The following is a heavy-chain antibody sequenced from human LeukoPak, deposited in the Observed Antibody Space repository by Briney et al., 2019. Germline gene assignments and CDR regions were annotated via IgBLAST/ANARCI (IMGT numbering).Heavy chain of an antibody. CDR2: INGGNGNT. CDR1: GYTFTTYA. J-gene: IGHJ4*02. V-gene: IGHV1-3*01. D-gene: IGHD4-17*01. CDR3: ARVSGDYVIVYDY. Sequence: ASVKVSCKASGYTFTTYAMHWVRQAPGQRLEWMGWINGGNGNTKYSQKFQGRVTITRDTSASTAYMELSNLRSEDTAVYYCARVSGDYVIVYDYWGQRTLVTVSS.